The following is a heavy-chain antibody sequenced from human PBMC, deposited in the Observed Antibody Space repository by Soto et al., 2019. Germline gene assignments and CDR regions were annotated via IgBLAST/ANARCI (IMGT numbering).Heavy chain of an antibody. CDR3: ARGRPYGMDV. V-gene: IGHV3-74*01. J-gene: IGHJ6*02. Sequence: EVQLVESGGGLVQPGGSLRVSCAASGFPFGSYWMNGVRQAPGKGLGGVSRIDSDGSITTYADSVKGRFTTARDNAKNTLYLQMSSLRVEDTAVYYCARGRPYGMDVWGQGTTVTVSS. CDR1: GFPFGSYW. CDR2: IDSDGSIT.